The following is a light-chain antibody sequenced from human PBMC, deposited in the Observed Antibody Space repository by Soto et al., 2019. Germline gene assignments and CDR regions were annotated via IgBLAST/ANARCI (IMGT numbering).Light chain of an antibody. V-gene: IGLV1-40*01. CDR1: SSNIGAGSD. CDR3: CSYADSYTYL. Sequence: QAVLTQPPSVSGAPGQRVTISCTGSSSNIGAGSDVHWYQQLPGEAPKLLIYVNDRRPSGVPDRFSGSKSGNTASLTISGLQAEDEADYYCCSYADSYTYLFGTGTKVTVL. CDR2: VND. J-gene: IGLJ1*01.